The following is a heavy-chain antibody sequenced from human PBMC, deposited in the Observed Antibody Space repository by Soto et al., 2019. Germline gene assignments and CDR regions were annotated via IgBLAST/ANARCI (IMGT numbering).Heavy chain of an antibody. V-gene: IGHV3-23*01. CDR3: AYNFDYEYVWGSYRYVFPY. CDR1: GLSPRTYA. J-gene: IGHJ4*02. CDR2: VSGSGDRT. D-gene: IGHD3-16*02. Sequence: GSMGICSAACGLSPRTYAVSWVRKETGKGLEWVSSVSGSGDRTHCPDSVKGRFTISRDNSKSMLYLQMNSLRAEDTAVYYCAYNFDYEYVWGSYRYVFPYWGQRTLVIVS.